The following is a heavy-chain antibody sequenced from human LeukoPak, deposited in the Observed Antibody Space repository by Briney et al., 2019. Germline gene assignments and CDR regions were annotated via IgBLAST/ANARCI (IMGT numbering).Heavy chain of an antibody. CDR2: FYSSGNS. CDR3: ARGDYGDYEQTYYFDY. Sequence: PSETLSLTCSVSGGSISDYYWSWIRQAPGKGLEWIGYFYSSGNSNSNPSLKSRVTISGDSSRSQLSLRLNSVTAADTAVYYCARGDYGDYEQTYYFDYWGQGTLVSVSS. D-gene: IGHD4-17*01. CDR1: GGSISDYY. V-gene: IGHV4-59*01. J-gene: IGHJ4*02.